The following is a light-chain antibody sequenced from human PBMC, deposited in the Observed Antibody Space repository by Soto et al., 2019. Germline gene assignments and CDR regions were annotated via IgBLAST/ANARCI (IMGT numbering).Light chain of an antibody. CDR3: QQSYSTPWT. Sequence: IQMTQSPSSLSASVGDRVTITCLASQSISSYLNWYQQKPGKAPKLLIYAASSLQSGVPSRFSGSGSGTDFTLTSSSLQPEDFATYYCQQSYSTPWTFGQGTKVDIK. CDR1: QSISSY. J-gene: IGKJ1*01. V-gene: IGKV1-39*01. CDR2: AAS.